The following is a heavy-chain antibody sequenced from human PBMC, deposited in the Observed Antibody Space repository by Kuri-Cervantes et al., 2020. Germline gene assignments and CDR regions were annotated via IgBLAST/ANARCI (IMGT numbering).Heavy chain of an antibody. Sequence: GGSLRLSCAASGFTFSSYAMHWVRQAPGKGLEWVAVISYDGSNKYYGDSVQGRFTVSRDNSKNTLYLQLNSLRAEDTAVYYCAKDRSGNYYAMDVWGQGTTVTVSS. V-gene: IGHV3-30*01. CDR2: ISYDGSNK. CDR3: AKDRSGNYYAMDV. CDR1: GFTFSSYA. D-gene: IGHD6-19*01. J-gene: IGHJ6*02.